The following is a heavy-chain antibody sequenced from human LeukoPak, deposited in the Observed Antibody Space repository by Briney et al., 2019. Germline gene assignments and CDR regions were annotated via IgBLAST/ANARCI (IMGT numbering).Heavy chain of an antibody. D-gene: IGHD6-13*01. Sequence: SETLSLTCTVSGGSISSSSYYWGWLRQPPGTGLEWIGSIYYSGCTYYNPSLKSRVTISVDTSKNQFSLKLSSVTAADTAVYYCAGSSSSWYQVYWGQGTLVTVSS. V-gene: IGHV4-39*01. CDR3: AGSSSSWYQVY. CDR1: GGSISSSSYY. CDR2: IYYSGCT. J-gene: IGHJ4*02.